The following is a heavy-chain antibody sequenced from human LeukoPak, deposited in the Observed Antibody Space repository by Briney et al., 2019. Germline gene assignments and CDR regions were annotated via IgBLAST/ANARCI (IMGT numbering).Heavy chain of an antibody. D-gene: IGHD3-10*01. CDR1: GGSISSSSYY. CDR2: IYYSGST. Sequence: PSETLSLTCTVSGGSISSSSYYWGWIRQPPGKGLEWIGSIYYSGSTYYNPSLKSRVTISVDTSKNQFSLKLSSVTAADTAVYYCARVRYGTVRGAVDYWGQGTLVTVSS. V-gene: IGHV4-39*07. J-gene: IGHJ4*02. CDR3: ARVRYGTVRGAVDY.